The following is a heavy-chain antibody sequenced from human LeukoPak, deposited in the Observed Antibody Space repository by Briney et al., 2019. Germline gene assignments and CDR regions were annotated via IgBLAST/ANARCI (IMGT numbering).Heavy chain of an antibody. J-gene: IGHJ6*03. D-gene: IGHD3-10*01. Sequence: ASVKVSCKASGYTFTGYYIHWVRQAPGQGLEWMGWINPNSGDTNYAQKFQGEVTMTRDTSISTAYMELSRLRSDDTAVYYCARGVAGIYYYYYMDVWGKGTTVTVSS. CDR3: ARGVAGIYYYYYMDV. CDR1: GYTFTGYY. CDR2: INPNSGDT. V-gene: IGHV1-2*02.